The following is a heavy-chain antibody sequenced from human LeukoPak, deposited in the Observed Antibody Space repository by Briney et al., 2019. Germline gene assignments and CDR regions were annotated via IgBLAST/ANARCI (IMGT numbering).Heavy chain of an antibody. CDR1: GFTFTNYW. J-gene: IGHJ4*02. CDR3: AKGKILRFLEWSYFDY. V-gene: IGHV3-23*01. CDR2: ISGSGGST. Sequence: GGSLRLSCAASGFTFTNYWMSWVRQAPGKGLEWVSAISGSGGSTYYADSVKGRFTISRDNSKNTLYLQMNSLRAEDTAVYYCAKGKILRFLEWSYFDYWGQGTLVTVSS. D-gene: IGHD3-3*01.